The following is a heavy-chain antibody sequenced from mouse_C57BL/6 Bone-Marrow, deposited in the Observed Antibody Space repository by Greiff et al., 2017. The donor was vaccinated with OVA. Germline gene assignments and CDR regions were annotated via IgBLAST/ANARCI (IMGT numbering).Heavy chain of an antibody. D-gene: IGHD2-2*01. V-gene: IGHV1-59*01. CDR2: IDPSDSYT. CDR3: ARRGYYGSGGEGSWFAY. CDR1: GYTFTSYW. Sequence: QVQLQQPGAELVRPGTSVKLSCKASGYTFTSYWMHWVKQRPGQGLEWIGVIDPSDSYTNYNQKFKGKATLTVDTSSSTAYMQLSSLTSEDSAVYYCARRGYYGSGGEGSWFAYWGQGTLVTVSA. J-gene: IGHJ3*01.